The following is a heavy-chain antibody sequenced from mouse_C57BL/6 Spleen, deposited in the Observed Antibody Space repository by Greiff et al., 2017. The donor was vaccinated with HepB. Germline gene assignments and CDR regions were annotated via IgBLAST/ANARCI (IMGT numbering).Heavy chain of an antibody. J-gene: IGHJ1*03. CDR3: ASGGLRRGYFDV. V-gene: IGHV1-52*01. D-gene: IGHD2-4*01. CDR2: IDPSDSET. Sequence: QVQLQQPGAELVRPGSSVKLSCKASGYTFTSYWMHWVKQRPIQGLEWIGNIDPSDSETHYNQKFKDKATLTVDKSSSTAYMQLSSLTSEDSAVYYCASGGLRRGYFDVWGTGTTVTVSS. CDR1: GYTFTSYW.